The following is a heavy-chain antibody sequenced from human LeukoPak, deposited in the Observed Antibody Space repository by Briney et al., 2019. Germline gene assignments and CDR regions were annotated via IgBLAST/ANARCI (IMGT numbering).Heavy chain of an antibody. CDR1: GGTFSSYA. CDR3: ARESSGTMMDAFDI. D-gene: IGHD3-22*01. V-gene: IGHV1-69*06. J-gene: IGHJ3*02. Sequence: SVKVSCKASGGTFSSYAISWVRQAPGQGLEWMGGIIPIFGTANYAQKFQGRVTITPDKSTSTAYMELSSLRSEDTAVYYCARESSGTMMDAFDIWGQGTMVTVSS. CDR2: IIPIFGTA.